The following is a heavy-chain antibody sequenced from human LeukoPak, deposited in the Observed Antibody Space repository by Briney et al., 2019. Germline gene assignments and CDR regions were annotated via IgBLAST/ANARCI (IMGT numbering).Heavy chain of an antibody. CDR2: IYTSGST. CDR1: GGSISSGSYY. CDR3: ARDGRYAQTFDY. V-gene: IGHV4-61*02. J-gene: IGHJ4*02. D-gene: IGHD3-9*01. Sequence: SQTLSLTCTVSGGSISSGSYYWSWIRQPAGKGLEWIGRIYTSGSTNYNPSLKSRVTMSVDTSKNQFSLKLSSVTAADTAVYYSARDGRYAQTFDYWGQGTLVTVSS.